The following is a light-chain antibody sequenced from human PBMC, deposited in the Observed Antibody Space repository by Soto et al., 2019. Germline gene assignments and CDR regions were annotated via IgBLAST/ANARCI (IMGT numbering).Light chain of an antibody. CDR2: MAS. CDR1: QTISTL. Sequence: DIQMTQSPSTLSAAVGDRVTINCRASQTISTLLAWYQQRPGKAPNLLIYMASSLESGDPSGYSDSGSGTDFTVTFSTLQPHDFTTGSSTHYIIQPITFDKGT. CDR3: THYIIQPIT. J-gene: IGKJ1*01. V-gene: IGKV1-5*03.